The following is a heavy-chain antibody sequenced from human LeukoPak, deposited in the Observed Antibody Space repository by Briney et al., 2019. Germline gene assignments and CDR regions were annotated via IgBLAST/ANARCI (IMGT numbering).Heavy chain of an antibody. CDR3: ARYNGYDYTIDY. CDR1: GYTFTGYY. V-gene: IGHV1-2*02. CDR2: INPNSGST. J-gene: IGHJ4*02. Sequence: GASAKVSCKASGYTFTGYYIHWVRQAPGQGLEWMGRINPNSGSTNTPQKFQGRVTMTRDTFISTAFMELSRLTSDDTAMYYCARYNGYDYTIDYWGQGTLVYVSS. D-gene: IGHD5-12*01.